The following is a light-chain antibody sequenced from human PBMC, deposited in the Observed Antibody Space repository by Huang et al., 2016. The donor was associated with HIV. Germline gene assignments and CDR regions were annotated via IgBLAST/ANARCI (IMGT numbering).Light chain of an antibody. CDR3: QQYHTLRT. J-gene: IGKJ5*01. CDR1: QDIKNY. V-gene: IGKV1-33*01. CDR2: EAS. Sequence: DIRLTQSPSSLSASVGDRVTITCQASQDIKNYLNWYQQKPGKAPNLLIYEASNLELGVPSRFSGRGSGTHFTFTIASLQPEDIGTFFCQQYHTLRTFGQGTRLEIK.